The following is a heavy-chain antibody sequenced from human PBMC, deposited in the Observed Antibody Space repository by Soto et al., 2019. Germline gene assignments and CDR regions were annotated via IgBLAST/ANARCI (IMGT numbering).Heavy chain of an antibody. J-gene: IGHJ6*03. D-gene: IGHD6-19*01. CDR1: GYSFTGNY. CDR2: INPKNGGT. V-gene: IGHV1-2*04. Sequence: QVQLVQSGAEVKQPGASAKVSCQTSGYSFTGNYIHWVRQAPGQGLEWMGWINPKNGGTNSAQKFQGWVTMTRDTSTSTVYLELTRLKSNDTAVYYCAGSAVGYLDAWANGTTVTVSS. CDR3: AGSAVGYLDA.